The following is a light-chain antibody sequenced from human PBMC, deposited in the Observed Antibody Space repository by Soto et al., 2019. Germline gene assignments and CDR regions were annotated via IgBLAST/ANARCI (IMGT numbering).Light chain of an antibody. CDR2: DAS. Sequence: EIVLTQSPATLYLSPGERATLSCRASQNVRSYLAWYQQKPGQAPRLLIHDASSRATGIPDRFSGSGSGTDFTLTISSLEPEDSAVYYCQQRTNGPTSTFCQGKRLELK. V-gene: IGKV3-11*01. J-gene: IGKJ5*01. CDR3: QQRTNGPTST. CDR1: QNVRSY.